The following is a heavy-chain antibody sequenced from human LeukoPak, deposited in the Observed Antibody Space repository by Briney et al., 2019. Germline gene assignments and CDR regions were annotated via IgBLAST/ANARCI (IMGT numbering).Heavy chain of an antibody. D-gene: IGHD7-27*01. Sequence: GGSLRLSCAASGFTFSSYSMNWVRQAPGKGLEWVSSISSSSSYIYYADSVKGRFTISRDNAKNSPYLQMNSLRAEDTAVYYCARDLTGNDAFDIWGQGTMVTVSS. V-gene: IGHV3-21*01. CDR1: GFTFSSYS. CDR3: ARDLTGNDAFDI. CDR2: ISSSSSYI. J-gene: IGHJ3*02.